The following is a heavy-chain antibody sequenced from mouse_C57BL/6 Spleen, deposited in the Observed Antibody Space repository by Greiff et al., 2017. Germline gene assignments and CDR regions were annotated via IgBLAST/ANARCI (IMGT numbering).Heavy chain of an antibody. V-gene: IGHV5-9*01. D-gene: IGHD1-1*01. CDR2: ISGGGGNT. J-gene: IGHJ2*01. CDR3: ARHVLLLSLFDY. CDR1: GFTFSSYT. Sequence: VQLKESGGGLVKPGGSLKLSCAASGFTFSSYTMSWVRQTPEKRLEWVATISGGGGNTYYPDSVKGRFTISRDNAKHPRYLQMSSLRSEDTALYNCARHVLLLSLFDYWGQGTTLTVSS.